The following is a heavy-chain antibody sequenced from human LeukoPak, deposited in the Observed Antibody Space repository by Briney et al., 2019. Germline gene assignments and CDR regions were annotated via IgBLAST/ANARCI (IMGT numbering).Heavy chain of an antibody. CDR1: GGSISSYY. V-gene: IGHV4-59*01. CDR3: ASYYDSSGYYPFVY. J-gene: IGHJ4*02. Sequence: SETLSLTCTVSGGSISSYYWSWIRQPPGKGLEWIGYIYYSGSTNYNPSLKSRVTISVDTSKNQFSLELSSVTAADTAVYYCASYYDSSGYYPFVYWGQGTLVTVSS. CDR2: IYYSGST. D-gene: IGHD3-22*01.